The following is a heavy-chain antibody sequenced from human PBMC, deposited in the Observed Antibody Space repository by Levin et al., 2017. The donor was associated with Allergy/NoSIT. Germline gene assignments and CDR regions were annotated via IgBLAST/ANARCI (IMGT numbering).Heavy chain of an antibody. J-gene: IGHJ5*02. CDR2: ISSSGSTI. D-gene: IGHD2-2*02. Sequence: LSLTCAASGFTFSSYEMNWVRQAPGKGLEWVSYISSSGSTIYYADSVKGRFTISRDNAKNSLYLQMNSLRAEDTAVYYCARGHIVVVPAAISGEGFDPWGQGTLVTVSS. CDR3: ARGHIVVVPAAISGEGFDP. CDR1: GFTFSSYE. V-gene: IGHV3-48*03.